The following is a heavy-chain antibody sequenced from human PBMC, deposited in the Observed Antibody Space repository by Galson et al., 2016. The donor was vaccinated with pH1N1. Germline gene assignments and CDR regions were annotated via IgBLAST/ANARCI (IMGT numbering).Heavy chain of an antibody. Sequence: SVKVSCKASGYSVTRYYMHWVRQAPGQGLEWMGIIDPSDGTTTYSQKFRGRITMTRDTPTNSVYMELSSLTSDDQAVYYCARRYYFDYWGQGTLITVSS. CDR1: GYSVTRYY. V-gene: IGHV1-46*01. CDR2: IDPSDGTT. J-gene: IGHJ4*02. CDR3: ARRYYFDY.